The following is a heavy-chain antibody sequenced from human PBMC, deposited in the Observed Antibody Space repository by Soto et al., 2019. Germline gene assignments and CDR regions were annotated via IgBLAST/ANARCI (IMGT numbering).Heavy chain of an antibody. Sequence: SETLSLTCAVYGGSFSGYYWSWIRQPPGKGLEWIGEINHSGSTNYNPSLKSRVTISVDTSKKQFYLKLSSVTAADTAVYYCARESSGYRFGPGEVYWGQGTLVTVSS. V-gene: IGHV4-34*01. CDR1: GGSFSGYY. D-gene: IGHD5-18*01. CDR2: INHSGST. J-gene: IGHJ4*02. CDR3: ARESSGYRFGPGEVY.